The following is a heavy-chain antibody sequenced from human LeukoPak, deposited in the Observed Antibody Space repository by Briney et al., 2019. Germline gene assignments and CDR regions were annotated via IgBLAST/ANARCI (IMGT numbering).Heavy chain of an antibody. J-gene: IGHJ6*03. D-gene: IGHD2-2*02. CDR1: GYTFTSNY. Sequence: ASVKVSCKAFGYTFTSNYIHWVRQAPGEGLEWMGIINPSGGSTSYAQKFQGRVTMTRDMSTSTVYMELSSLRSEDAAVYYCARVAAEVVGVPGAIGFGWLRRDYYYMDVWGKGTTVTVSS. CDR2: INPSGGST. CDR3: ARVAAEVVGVPGAIGFGWLRRDYYYMDV. V-gene: IGHV1-46*01.